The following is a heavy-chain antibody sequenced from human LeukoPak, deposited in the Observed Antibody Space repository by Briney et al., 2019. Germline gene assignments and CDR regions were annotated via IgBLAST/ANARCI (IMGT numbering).Heavy chain of an antibody. J-gene: IGHJ6*02. CDR2: ISYDGSNK. CDR1: GFTFSSYG. Sequence: GRSLRLSCAASGFTFSSYGMHWVRQAPGKGLEWVAVISYDGSNKYYADSVKGQFTISRDNSKNTLYLQMNSLRAEDTAVYYCAKDHRGYYDSSGYGYYYGMDVWGQGTTVTVSS. D-gene: IGHD3-22*01. CDR3: AKDHRGYYDSSGYGYYYGMDV. V-gene: IGHV3-30*18.